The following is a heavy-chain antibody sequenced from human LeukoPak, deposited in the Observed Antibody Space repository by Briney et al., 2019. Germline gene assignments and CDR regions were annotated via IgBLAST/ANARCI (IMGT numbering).Heavy chain of an antibody. CDR2: ISWNSGSI. CDR1: GFTFDDYA. J-gene: IGHJ4*02. CDR3: AKGPTYYYDSSAYYYFDY. Sequence: GRSLRLSCAASGFTFDDYAMHWVRQAPGKGLEWVSGISWNSGSIGYADSVKGRFTISRDNAKNSLYLQMNSLRAEDTALYYCAKGPTYYYDSSAYYYFDYWGQGTLVTVSS. D-gene: IGHD3-22*01. V-gene: IGHV3-9*01.